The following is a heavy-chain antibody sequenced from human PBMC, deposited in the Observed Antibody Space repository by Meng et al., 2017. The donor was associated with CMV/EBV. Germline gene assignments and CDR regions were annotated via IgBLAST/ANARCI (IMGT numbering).Heavy chain of an antibody. J-gene: IGHJ4*02. D-gene: IGHD3-3*01. CDR1: GGSISSGDYY. CDR3: ARDNRRGGVDY. CDR2: IYYSGST. Sequence: VQLQQWAPGLVKPSQTLSLTCTVSGGSISSGDYYWSWIRQPPGKGLEWIGYIYYSGSTYYNPSLKSRVTISVDTSKNQFSLKLSSVTAADTAVYYCARDNRRGGVDYWGQGTLVTVSS. V-gene: IGHV4-30-4*08.